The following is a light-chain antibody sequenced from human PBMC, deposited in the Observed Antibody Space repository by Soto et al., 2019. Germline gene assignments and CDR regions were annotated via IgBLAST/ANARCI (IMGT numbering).Light chain of an antibody. J-gene: IGLJ1*01. CDR3: CSYAGSYTFV. Sequence: QSVLTQPRSVSGYPGQSATISCTGTSSDVGVYNYVSWYQQCPGKAPKIMVYDVSKRPSGVPDRFSGSKSDNTASLTISGLQAEDAADYYCCSYAGSYTFVFGIGTKVTGL. V-gene: IGLV2-11*01. CDR2: DVS. CDR1: SSDVGVYNY.